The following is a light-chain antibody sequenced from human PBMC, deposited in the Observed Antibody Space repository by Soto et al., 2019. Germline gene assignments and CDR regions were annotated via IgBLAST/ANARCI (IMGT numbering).Light chain of an antibody. J-gene: IGKJ4*01. CDR3: QQRSSWPFLWT. CDR2: DTF. V-gene: IGKV3-11*01. CDR1: QSVGSS. Sequence: DIVLTQSPGTLSSSPGERATLSCRASQSVGSSLAWYQQKPGQAPRLLIYDTFNRATGIPARFSGSGSGTDFTLTISSLEPEDFAVYYCQQRSSWPFLWTLGGGTKVDIK.